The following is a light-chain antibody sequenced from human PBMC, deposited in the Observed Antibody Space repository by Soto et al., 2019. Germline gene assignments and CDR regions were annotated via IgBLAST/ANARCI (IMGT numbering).Light chain of an antibody. CDR2: GAS. J-gene: IGKJ4*01. V-gene: IGKV3-20*01. Sequence: IVLTQSPGTLSLSPGERATLSCRPSQSVRTSYFAWYQQKPGQAPRLLIIGASSRATGNPDRFSGSGSGTDFTLTISRLEPEDFALYYCQHYGNSPLTFGGGTKVEIK. CDR3: QHYGNSPLT. CDR1: QSVRTSY.